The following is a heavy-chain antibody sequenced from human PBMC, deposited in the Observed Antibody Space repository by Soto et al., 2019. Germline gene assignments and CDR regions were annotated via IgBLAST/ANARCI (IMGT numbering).Heavy chain of an antibody. J-gene: IGHJ4*02. CDR1: GGTFSSYA. V-gene: IGHV1-69*13. D-gene: IGHD3-22*01. CDR3: ATGHDSSGYYGY. CDR2: IIPIFGTA. Sequence: GASVKVSCKASGGTFSSYAISWVRQAPGQGLEWMGGIIPIFGTANYAQKFQGRVTITADESTSTAYMELSSLRSEDTAVYYCATGHDSSGYYGYWGQGTLVTVSS.